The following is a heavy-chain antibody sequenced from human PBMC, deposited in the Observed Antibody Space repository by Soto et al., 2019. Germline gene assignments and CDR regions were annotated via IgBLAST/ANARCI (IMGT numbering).Heavy chain of an antibody. V-gene: IGHV4-31*03. J-gene: IGHJ2*01. CDR1: GGSINTGDYY. CDR2: IFHSGDT. Sequence: QEHLEESGPGLVKPSQTLSLTCTLSGGSINTGDYYWNWLRQHPGKGLEWIGYIFHSGDTYYNPSLKSRLTISIDTSNNHFSLELHSATAADTAVYFCARAPRRTRAWFSDLWGRGSLYTVSS. CDR3: ARAPRRTRAWFSDL.